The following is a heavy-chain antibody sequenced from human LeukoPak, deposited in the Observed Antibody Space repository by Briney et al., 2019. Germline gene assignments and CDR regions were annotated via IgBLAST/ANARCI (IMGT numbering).Heavy chain of an antibody. J-gene: IGHJ4*02. V-gene: IGHV1-69*06. Sequence: ASVKVSCKASGGTFSSYAISWVRRAPGQGLEWMGGIIPIFGTANYARKFQGRVTTTADKATSTAYMELSSLRSEDTAVYYCAGGRTDIVVVPATLRNYYFDYWGQGTLVTVSS. CDR2: IIPIFGTA. CDR3: AGGRTDIVVVPATLRNYYFDY. D-gene: IGHD2-2*01. CDR1: GGTFSSYA.